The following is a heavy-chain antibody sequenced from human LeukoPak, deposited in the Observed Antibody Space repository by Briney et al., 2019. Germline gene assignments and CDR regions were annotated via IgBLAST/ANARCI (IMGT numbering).Heavy chain of an antibody. V-gene: IGHV1-8*01. CDR2: MNPNSGNT. J-gene: IGHJ4*02. Sequence: ASVKVSCKASGYTFTSYDINWVRQATGQGLEWMGWMNPNSGNTGYAQKFQGRVTMTRSTSISTAYMELSSLRSEDTAVYYCARGLKVRGVPTFFYWGQGTLVTVSS. CDR3: ARGLKVRGVPTFFY. D-gene: IGHD3-10*01. CDR1: GYTFTSYD.